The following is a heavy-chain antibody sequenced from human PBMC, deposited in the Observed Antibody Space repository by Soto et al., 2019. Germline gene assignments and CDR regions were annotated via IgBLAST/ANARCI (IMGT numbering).Heavy chain of an antibody. CDR1: GFTFSSYA. CDR3: VKECPRGNYGLDH. Sequence: EVQVLESGGGLVQPGGSLRLSCVGSGFTFSSYAMSWVRQAPGKGLEWVSSLTDSGSSTYYADSVKGRFTISRDNSKNTVYLQMNSLRVEDTAIYYCVKECPRGNYGLDHWGQGTLITVSS. D-gene: IGHD1-7*01. CDR2: LTDSGSST. V-gene: IGHV3-23*01. J-gene: IGHJ4*02.